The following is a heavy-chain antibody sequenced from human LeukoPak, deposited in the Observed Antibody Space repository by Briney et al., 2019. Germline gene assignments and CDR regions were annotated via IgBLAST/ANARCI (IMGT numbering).Heavy chain of an antibody. J-gene: IGHJ4*02. CDR2: ISSSSSYI. Sequence: GGSLRLSCAASGFTFSSYSMSWVRQASGKGLEWASSISSSSSYIYYADSVKGRFTISRDNAKNSLYLQMNSLRAEDTAVYYCARSPIMISFGAVDYWGQGSLVTVSS. D-gene: IGHD3-16*01. V-gene: IGHV3-21*01. CDR3: ARSPIMISFGAVDY. CDR1: GFTFSSYS.